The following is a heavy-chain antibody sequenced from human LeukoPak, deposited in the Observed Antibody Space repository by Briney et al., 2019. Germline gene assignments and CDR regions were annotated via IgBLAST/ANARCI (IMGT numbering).Heavy chain of an antibody. J-gene: IGHJ4*02. CDR1: GFTFSSYA. D-gene: IGHD5/OR15-5a*01. Sequence: PGGSLRLSCAASGFTFSSYAMSWVRQAPGKRLEWVSAISGSGGSTYYADSVKGRFTISRDNSKNTLYLQMNSLRAEDTAVYYCAKALRSNLLFDYWGQGTLVTVSS. CDR3: AKALRSNLLFDY. CDR2: ISGSGGST. V-gene: IGHV3-23*01.